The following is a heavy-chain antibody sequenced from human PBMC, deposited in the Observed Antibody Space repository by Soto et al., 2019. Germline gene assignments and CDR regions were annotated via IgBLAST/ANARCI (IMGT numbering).Heavy chain of an antibody. CDR1: GFTFSSYG. D-gene: IGHD6-19*01. J-gene: IGHJ4*02. CDR3: ARDLDVAVAGSLVY. V-gene: IGHV3-33*01. Sequence: GGSLRLSCAASGFTFSSYGMHWVRQAPGKGLEWVAVIWYDGSNKYYADSVKGRFTISRDNSKNTLYLQMNSLRAEDTAVYYCARDLDVAVAGSLVYWGQGTLVTVSS. CDR2: IWYDGSNK.